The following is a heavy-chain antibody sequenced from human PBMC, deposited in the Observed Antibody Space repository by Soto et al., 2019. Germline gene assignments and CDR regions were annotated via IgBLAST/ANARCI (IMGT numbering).Heavy chain of an antibody. J-gene: IGHJ4*02. CDR3: ARAAMGGSSWPFDY. CDR1: GGSISSSNW. V-gene: IGHV4-4*02. CDR2: IYHSGST. D-gene: IGHD6-13*01. Sequence: QVQLQESGPGLLNPSGTLSLTCAVSGGSISSSNWWSWVRQPPGKGLEWIGEIYHSGSTNYNPSLKSRVTISVDKSNNQFSLKLSSVTAADTAVYYCARAAMGGSSWPFDYWGQGTLVTVSS.